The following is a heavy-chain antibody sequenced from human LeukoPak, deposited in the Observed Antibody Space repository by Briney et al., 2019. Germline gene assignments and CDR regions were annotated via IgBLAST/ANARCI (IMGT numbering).Heavy chain of an antibody. CDR2: INPSGGST. D-gene: IGHD3-16*01. CDR1: GYTFTSYY. Sequence: ASVKVSCKASGYTFTSYYMHWVRQAPGQGLEWMGIINPSGGSTSYAQKFQGRVTMTRDTSTSTAYMELSSLRSEDTAVYYCARVSSGASMITFGGVLDYWGQGTLVTVSS. V-gene: IGHV1-46*01. J-gene: IGHJ4*02. CDR3: ARVSSGASMITFGGVLDY.